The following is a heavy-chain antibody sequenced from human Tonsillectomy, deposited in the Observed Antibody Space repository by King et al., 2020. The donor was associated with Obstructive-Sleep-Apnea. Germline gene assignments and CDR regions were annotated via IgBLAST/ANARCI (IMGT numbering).Heavy chain of an antibody. CDR3: ATVPSFVSSRTTVLDS. V-gene: IGHV3-23*04. CDR1: GFSFSSYA. CDR2: ISGNGATT. J-gene: IGHJ4*02. D-gene: IGHD6-13*01. Sequence: DVQLVESGGGLVRPGGSLRLSCAASGFSFSSYAMVWVRQAPGKGLEWVSGISGNGATTHYADSVKGRFTTSRDNSKNTLYLQMNSLRAEDTAVYYCATVPSFVSSRTTVLDSWGQGTLVTVSS.